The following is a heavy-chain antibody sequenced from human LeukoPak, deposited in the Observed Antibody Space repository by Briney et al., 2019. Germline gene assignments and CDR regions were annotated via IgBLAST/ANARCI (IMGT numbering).Heavy chain of an antibody. CDR3: ARVQSRLSWFDP. V-gene: IGHV4-4*02. Sequence: SGTLSLTCAVSGGSISSSNWWSWIRQPPGKGLEWIGRIYTSGSTNYNPSLKSRVTISVDTSKNQFSLKLSSVTAADTAVYYCARVQSRLSWFDPWGQGTLVTVSS. J-gene: IGHJ5*02. CDR1: GGSISSSNW. CDR2: IYTSGST.